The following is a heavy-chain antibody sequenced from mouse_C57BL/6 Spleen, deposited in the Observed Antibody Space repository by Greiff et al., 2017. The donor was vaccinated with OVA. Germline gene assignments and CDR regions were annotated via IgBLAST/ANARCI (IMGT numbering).Heavy chain of an antibody. Sequence: QVQLQQSGAELVKPGASVKISCKASGYAFSSYWMNWVKQRPGKGLEWIGQIYPGDGDTNYNGKFKGKATLTADKSSSTAYMQLSSLTSEDSAVYFCARRGIYDGYPSWFAYWGQGTLVTVSA. D-gene: IGHD2-3*01. V-gene: IGHV1-80*01. CDR1: GYAFSSYW. J-gene: IGHJ3*01. CDR3: ARRGIYDGYPSWFAY. CDR2: IYPGDGDT.